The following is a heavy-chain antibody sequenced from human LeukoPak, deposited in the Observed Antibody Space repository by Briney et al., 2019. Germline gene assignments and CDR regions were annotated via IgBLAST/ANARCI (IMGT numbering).Heavy chain of an antibody. D-gene: IGHD6-19*01. J-gene: IGHJ6*02. CDR1: GGSISSYY. CDR2: IYYSGST. V-gene: IGHV4-59*08. Sequence: KASETLSLTCTVSGGSISSYYWSWIRQPPGKGLEWIGYIYYSGSTNYNPSLKSRVTISVDTSKNQFSLNLSSVTAADTAVYYCARIDGSGRPQPEYYCGMDVWGQGTTVTVSS. CDR3: ARIDGSGRPQPEYYCGMDV.